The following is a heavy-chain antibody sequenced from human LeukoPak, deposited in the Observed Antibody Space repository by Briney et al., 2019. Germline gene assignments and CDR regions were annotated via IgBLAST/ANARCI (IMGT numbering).Heavy chain of an antibody. CDR1: GFTFSSYA. CDR3: ASGGSIPS. Sequence: GSLRLSCAASGFTFSSYAMNWVRQAPGKGLEWVSAISGSGGSTYYAESVTGRFTISRDNSKNTLSLQMNSLRAEDTAVYYCASGGSIPSWGQGILVTVSS. D-gene: IGHD6-13*01. J-gene: IGHJ5*02. CDR2: ISGSGGST. V-gene: IGHV3-23*01.